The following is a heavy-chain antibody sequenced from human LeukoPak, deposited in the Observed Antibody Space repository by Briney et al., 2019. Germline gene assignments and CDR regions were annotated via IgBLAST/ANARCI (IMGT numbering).Heavy chain of an antibody. CDR1: GYTFTGYY. CDR3: ARGDSSGYYPFDY. J-gene: IGHJ4*02. CDR2: INPNSGGA. D-gene: IGHD3-22*01. Sequence: ASVKVSCKASGYTFTGYYMHWVRQAPGQGLEWMGRINPNSGGANYAQKFQGRVTMTRDTPISTAYMELSRPRSDDTAVYYCARGDSSGYYPFDYWGQGTLVTVSS. V-gene: IGHV1-2*06.